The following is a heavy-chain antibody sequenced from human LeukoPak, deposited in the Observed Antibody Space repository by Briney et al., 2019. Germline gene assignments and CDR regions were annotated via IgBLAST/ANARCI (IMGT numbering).Heavy chain of an antibody. D-gene: IGHD6-6*01. CDR3: ARAPGYSSSSGGLDP. CDR2: INHSGST. J-gene: IGHJ5*02. V-gene: IGHV4-34*01. CDR1: GGSFSGYY. Sequence: SETLSLTCVVYGGSFSGYYWSWIRQPPGKGLEWIGEINHSGSTNYNPSLKSRVTISVDTSKNQFSLKLSSVTAADTAVYYCARAPGYSSSSGGLDPWGQGTLVTVSS.